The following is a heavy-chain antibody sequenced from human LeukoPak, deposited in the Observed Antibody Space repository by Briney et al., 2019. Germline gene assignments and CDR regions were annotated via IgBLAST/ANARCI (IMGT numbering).Heavy chain of an antibody. CDR1: GGSISSSSYY. CDR3: ARRVRHHSYYYYGMDV. J-gene: IGHJ6*02. Sequence: TSETLSLTCTVSGGSISSSSYYWGWIRQPPGKGLEWIGSIYYSGSTYYNPSLKSRVTTSVDTSKNQFSLKLSSVTAADTAVYYCARRVRHHSYYYYGMDVWGQGTTVTVSS. CDR2: IYYSGST. V-gene: IGHV4-39*01. D-gene: IGHD4-23*01.